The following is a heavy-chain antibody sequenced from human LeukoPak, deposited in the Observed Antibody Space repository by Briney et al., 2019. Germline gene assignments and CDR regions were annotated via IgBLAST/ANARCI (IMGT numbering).Heavy chain of an antibody. CDR1: GGTFSSYA. V-gene: IGHV1-24*01. D-gene: IGHD3-22*01. J-gene: IGHJ4*02. CDR2: FDPEDGET. CDR3: ASFYYYDSSGYY. Sequence: ASVKVSCKASGGTFSSYAISWVRQAPGKGLEWMGGFDPEDGETIYAQKFQGRVTMTEDTSTDTAYMELSSLRSEDTAVYYCASFYYYDSSGYYWGQGTLVTVSS.